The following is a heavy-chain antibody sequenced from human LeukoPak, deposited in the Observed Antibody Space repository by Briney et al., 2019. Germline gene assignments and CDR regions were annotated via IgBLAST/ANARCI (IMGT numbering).Heavy chain of an antibody. D-gene: IGHD6-19*01. Sequence: SETLSLTCTVSGGSISSYYWSWIRQPPGKGLEWIGYIYYSGSTNYNPSLKSRVTITVDTSKNQFSLKLSSVTAADTAVYYCARAIAVAGTGFDYWGQGTLVTVSS. CDR2: IYYSGST. J-gene: IGHJ4*02. CDR3: ARAIAVAGTGFDY. CDR1: GGSISSYY. V-gene: IGHV4-59*01.